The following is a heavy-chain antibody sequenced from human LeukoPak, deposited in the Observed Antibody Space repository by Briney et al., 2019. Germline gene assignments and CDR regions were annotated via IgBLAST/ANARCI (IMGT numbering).Heavy chain of an antibody. D-gene: IGHD6-13*01. CDR2: IIGGGTT. CDR3: AKDGSSRWADGNLCC. Sequence: PGGSLRLSCVASGFTFTNYAMSWVCQAPGKGLEWVSDIIGGGTTFYADSVKGRFTISRDNSKNTLNLHMNNLRAEDTAIYYCAKDGSSRWADGNLCCWGQGTLVIVSS. J-gene: IGHJ4*02. V-gene: IGHV3-23*01. CDR1: GFTFTNYA.